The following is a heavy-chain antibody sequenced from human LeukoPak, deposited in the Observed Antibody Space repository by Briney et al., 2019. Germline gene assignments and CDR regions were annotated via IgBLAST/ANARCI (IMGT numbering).Heavy chain of an antibody. CDR1: GFIMSVYW. CDR3: ARDWGAYYHFFDY. Sequence: GGSLRLSCEASGFIMSVYWMSWVRQPPGKGLEWVGNIKEDGSESNYVDSVKGRFTISRDNAKESLYLQMNSLRAEDTAVYYCARDWGAYYHFFDYWGQGTLVTVSS. J-gene: IGHJ4*02. D-gene: IGHD3-22*01. CDR2: IKEDGSES. V-gene: IGHV3-7*01.